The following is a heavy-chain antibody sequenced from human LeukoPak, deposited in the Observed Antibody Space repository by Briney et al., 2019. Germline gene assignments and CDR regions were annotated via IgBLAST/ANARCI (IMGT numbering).Heavy chain of an antibody. CDR3: ARDPLLAHQRGYFDY. CDR1: GFTLSSYA. J-gene: IGHJ4*02. D-gene: IGHD2-2*01. Sequence: PGGSLRLSCAASGFTLSSYAMHWVRQAPGKGLEWVAVISYDGSNKYYADSVKGRFTISRDNSKNTLYLQMNSLRAEDTAVYYCARDPLLAHQRGYFDYWGQGTLVTVSS. CDR2: ISYDGSNK. V-gene: IGHV3-30-3*01.